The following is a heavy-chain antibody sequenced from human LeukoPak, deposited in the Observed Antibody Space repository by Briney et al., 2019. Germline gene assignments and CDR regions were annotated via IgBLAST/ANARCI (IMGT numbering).Heavy chain of an antibody. J-gene: IGHJ4*02. Sequence: SVKVSCKASGGTFSSYAISWVRQAPGQGLEWMGRIIPIFGTANYAQKFQGRVTITTDASTSTAYMELSSLRSEDTAVYYCARDLTDILTGYYRPLVYWGQGTLVTVSS. CDR2: IIPIFGTA. V-gene: IGHV1-69*05. CDR3: ARDLTDILTGYYRPLVY. CDR1: GGTFSSYA. D-gene: IGHD3-9*01.